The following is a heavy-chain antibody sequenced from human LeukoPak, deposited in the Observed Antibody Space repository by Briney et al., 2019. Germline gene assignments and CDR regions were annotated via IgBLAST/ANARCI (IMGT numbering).Heavy chain of an antibody. CDR3: ARVHYYDSSGYYNWFDP. Sequence: SETLSLTCAVYGGSFSGYYWSWIRQPPGKGLEWIGEINHSGSTNYNPSLKSRVTISVDTSKNQFSLKLSSVTAADTAVYYCARVHYYDSSGYYNWFDPWGQGTLVTVSS. CDR2: INHSGST. CDR1: GGSFSGYY. D-gene: IGHD3-22*01. V-gene: IGHV4-34*01. J-gene: IGHJ5*02.